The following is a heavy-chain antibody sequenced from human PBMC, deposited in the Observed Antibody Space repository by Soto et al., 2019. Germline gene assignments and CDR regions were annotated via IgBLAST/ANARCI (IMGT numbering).Heavy chain of an antibody. J-gene: IGHJ6*02. Sequence: GGPLRLSCAASGFTFSSYSMNWVRQAPGKGLEWVSSISSSSSYIYYADSVKGRFTISRDNAKNSLYLQMNSLGAEDTAVYYCARDHRDRGYSYGPYYYYYGMDVWGQGTTVTVSS. V-gene: IGHV3-21*01. CDR3: ARDHRDRGYSYGPYYYYYGMDV. CDR1: GFTFSSYS. D-gene: IGHD5-18*01. CDR2: ISSSSSYI.